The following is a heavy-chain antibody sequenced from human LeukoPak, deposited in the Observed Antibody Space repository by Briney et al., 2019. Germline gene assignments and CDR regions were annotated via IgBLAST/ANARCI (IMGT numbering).Heavy chain of an antibody. CDR1: VFTLSDYW. CDR2: ISPDGRNI. CDR3: VRDGGGTTPYDS. D-gene: IGHD1-7*01. J-gene: IGHJ4*02. Sequence: GGSLRLSCAASVFTLSDYWMNWVRQTPGKGPVWVSHISPDGRNIAYADSVKGRFTISRDSAKNTLYLQMNSLRVGDTAVYYCVRDGGGTTPYDSWGQGTLVTVSS. V-gene: IGHV3-74*01.